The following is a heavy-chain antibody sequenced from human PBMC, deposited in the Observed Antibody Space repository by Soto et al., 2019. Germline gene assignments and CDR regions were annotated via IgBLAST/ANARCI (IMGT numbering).Heavy chain of an antibody. J-gene: IGHJ5*02. D-gene: IGHD5-18*01. CDR2: IDYSGST. CDR3: AKIPVDTSMINWFDP. CDR1: GGSVSSGDYY. V-gene: IGHV4-61*08. Sequence: SGTLSLTCTVSGGSVSSGDYYWSWIRQPPGKGLEWIGYIDYSGSTNYNPSLKSRVSISLDTSKNQFSLRLTSVTAAGTAVYSCAKIPVDTSMINWFDPRGQGTLVTVSS.